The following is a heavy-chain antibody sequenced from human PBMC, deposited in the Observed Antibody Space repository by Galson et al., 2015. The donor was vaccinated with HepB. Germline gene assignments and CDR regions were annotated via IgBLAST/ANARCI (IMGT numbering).Heavy chain of an antibody. Sequence: SCKASGGTFSSYAISWVRQAPGQGLEWMGGIIPIFGTANYAQKFQGRVTITADESTSTAYMELSSLRSEDTAVYYCATSGYSSGWYRGDAFDIWGQGTMVTVSS. CDR3: ATSGYSSGWYRGDAFDI. D-gene: IGHD6-19*01. CDR1: GGTFSSYA. J-gene: IGHJ3*02. CDR2: IIPIFGTA. V-gene: IGHV1-69*01.